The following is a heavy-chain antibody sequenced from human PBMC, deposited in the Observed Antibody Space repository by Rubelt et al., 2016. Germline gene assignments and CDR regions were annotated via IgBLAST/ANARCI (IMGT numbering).Heavy chain of an antibody. J-gene: IGHJ4*02. D-gene: IGHD6-13*01. CDR2: LYPGDSDN. Sequence: EVQLVPSGAEVKKPGASLKISCKGSGYSFTSYWIGWVRQMPGKGLELMGILYPGDSDNRYRPSIQGQCTICADQSISTAYLKWSSLKASDTAMYYCARRSSSSHYFDYWGQGTLVTVSS. CDR1: GYSFTSYW. CDR3: ARRSSSSHYFDY. V-gene: IGHV5-51*01.